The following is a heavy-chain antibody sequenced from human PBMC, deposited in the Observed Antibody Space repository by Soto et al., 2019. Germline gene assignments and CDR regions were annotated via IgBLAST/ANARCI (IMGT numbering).Heavy chain of an antibody. J-gene: IGHJ4*02. Sequence: SETLSLTCTVSGGSISSYYWSWIRQPPGKGLEWIGYIYYSGSTNYNPSLKSRVTISVDTSKNQFSLKLSSVTAADTAVYYCAGLKGNYWGQGTLVTVSS. CDR1: GGSISSYY. CDR2: IYYSGST. V-gene: IGHV4-59*08. CDR3: AGLKGNY.